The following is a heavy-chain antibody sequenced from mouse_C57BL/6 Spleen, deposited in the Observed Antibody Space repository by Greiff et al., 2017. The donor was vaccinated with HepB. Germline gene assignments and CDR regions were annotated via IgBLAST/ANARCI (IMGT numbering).Heavy chain of an antibody. J-gene: IGHJ3*01. CDR1: GYAFSSYW. V-gene: IGHV1-80*01. Sequence: QVQLKESGAELVKPGASVKISCKASGYAFSSYWMNWVKQRPGKGLEWIEQIYPGDGDNNYNGKFKGKATLTADKSSSTAYMQLSSLTSEDSAFYFCARGDYPAWFAYWGQGTLVTVSA. D-gene: IGHD2-4*01. CDR3: ARGDYPAWFAY. CDR2: IYPGDGDN.